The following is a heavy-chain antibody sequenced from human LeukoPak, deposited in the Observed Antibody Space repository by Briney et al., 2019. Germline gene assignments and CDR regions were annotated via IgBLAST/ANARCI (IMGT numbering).Heavy chain of an antibody. V-gene: IGHV1-18*01. Sequence: ASVKVSCKASGYTFISYGISWVRQAPGQGLEWMGWISAYNGNTNYAQKLQGRVTMTTDTSTSTAYMELRSLRSDDTAVYYCARVSSADGSGSYSYYWGQGTLVTVSS. J-gene: IGHJ4*02. D-gene: IGHD3-10*01. CDR1: GYTFISYG. CDR2: ISAYNGNT. CDR3: ARVSSADGSGSYSYY.